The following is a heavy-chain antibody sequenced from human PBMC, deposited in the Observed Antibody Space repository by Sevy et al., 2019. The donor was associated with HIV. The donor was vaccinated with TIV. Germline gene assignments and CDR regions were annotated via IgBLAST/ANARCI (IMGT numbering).Heavy chain of an antibody. Sequence: GGSLRLSCAASGFSVSRNHINWVRQAPGKGQEWISVIYSDGTTQYADSVKGRFTISRDTSNNTVYLQVSSLRADDTAVNYCAGRLSRAWYCDFWGQGTLVTVSS. J-gene: IGHJ4*02. CDR3: AGRLSRAWYCDF. CDR2: IYSDGTT. V-gene: IGHV3-53*01. D-gene: IGHD6-19*01. CDR1: GFSVSRNH.